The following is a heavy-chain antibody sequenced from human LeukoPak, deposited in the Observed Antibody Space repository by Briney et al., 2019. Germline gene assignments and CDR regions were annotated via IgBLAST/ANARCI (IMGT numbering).Heavy chain of an antibody. CDR3: ARDLVAGTVGDGMDV. J-gene: IGHJ6*02. Sequence: ASVKVSCKASGGTFISYAISWVRQAPGQGLEWMGGIIPIFGTANYAQKFQGRVTITADESTSTAYMELSSLRSEDTAVYYCARDLVAGTVGDGMDVWGQGTTVTVSS. D-gene: IGHD6-19*01. CDR2: IIPIFGTA. V-gene: IGHV1-69*13. CDR1: GGTFISYA.